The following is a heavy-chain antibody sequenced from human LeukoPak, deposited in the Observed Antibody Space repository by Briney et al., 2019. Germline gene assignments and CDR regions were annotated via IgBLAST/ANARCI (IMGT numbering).Heavy chain of an antibody. D-gene: IGHD5-18*01. V-gene: IGHV3-33*01. CDR2: IWNDGSKK. J-gene: IGHJ4*02. CDR1: GFTFSSYG. Sequence: RRSLSLSCAASGFTFSSYGMHWVRQAAGKGLEWVAVIWNDGSKKYYADSVKGRFTISRDNSKNTLYLHMNRLRAEDTALYYCVRGVWHVATEMVLDYWGQGTPVTVSS. CDR3: VRGVWHVATEMVLDY.